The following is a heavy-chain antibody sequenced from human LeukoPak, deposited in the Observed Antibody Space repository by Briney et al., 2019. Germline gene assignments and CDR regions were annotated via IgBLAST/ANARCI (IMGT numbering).Heavy chain of an antibody. J-gene: IGHJ6*03. CDR3: ARSDQLPIRNYYYYMDV. CDR2: INPNSGCT. Sequence: ASVKVSCKASGYTFTGYYMHWVRQAPGQGLEWMGRINPNSGCTNYAQKFQGRVTMTRDTSIRTAYMELSRLRSDDTAVYYCARSDQLPIRNYYYYMDVWGKGTTVTVSS. D-gene: IGHD2-2*01. CDR1: GYTFTGYY. V-gene: IGHV1-2*06.